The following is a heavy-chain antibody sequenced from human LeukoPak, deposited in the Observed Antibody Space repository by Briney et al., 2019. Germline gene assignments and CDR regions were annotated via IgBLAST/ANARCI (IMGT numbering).Heavy chain of an antibody. J-gene: IGHJ4*02. D-gene: IGHD1-26*01. CDR1: GFSFGDYN. V-gene: IGHV3-43D*03. CDR3: AKDKAKVWYSGSYGPFDF. CDR2: INWDSLST. Sequence: GGSLRLSCEASGFSFGDYNMHWVRQAPGKGLEWVSLINWDSLSTYYADSVRGRFTISRDNSKSSLYLQMSSLRAEDTALYYCAKDKAKVWYSGSYGPFDFWGQGTLVTVSS.